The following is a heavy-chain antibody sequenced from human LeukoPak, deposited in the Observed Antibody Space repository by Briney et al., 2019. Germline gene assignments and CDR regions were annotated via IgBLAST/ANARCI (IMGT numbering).Heavy chain of an antibody. CDR1: GFTFSSYA. D-gene: IGHD3-10*01. CDR3: AKRGVVIRVILVGFHKEAYYFDS. Sequence: PGGSLRLSCAASGFTFSSYAMNWVRQAPGKGLEWVAGISSGDRTFHAESVKGRFTISRDKSKDTLYLQMNSLRAEDTAVYFCAKRGVVIRVILVGFHKEAYYFDSWGQGVVVTVSS. V-gene: IGHV3-23*01. J-gene: IGHJ4*02. CDR2: ISSGDRT.